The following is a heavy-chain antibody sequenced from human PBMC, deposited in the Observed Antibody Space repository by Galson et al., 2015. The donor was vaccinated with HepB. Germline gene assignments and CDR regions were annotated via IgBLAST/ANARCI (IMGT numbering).Heavy chain of an antibody. V-gene: IGHV3-21*01. Sequence: SLRLSCAASGFTFSSYSMNWVRQAPGKGLEWVSSISSSSSYIYYADSVKGRFTISRDNAKNSLYLQMNSLRAEDTAVYYCARESGSGPGAFDYWGQGTLVTVSS. CDR3: ARESGSGPGAFDY. J-gene: IGHJ4*02. CDR2: ISSSSSYI. CDR1: GFTFSSYS. D-gene: IGHD1-26*01.